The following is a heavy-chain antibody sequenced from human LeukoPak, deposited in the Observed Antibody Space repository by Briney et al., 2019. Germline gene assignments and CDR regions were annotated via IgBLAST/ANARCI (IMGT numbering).Heavy chain of an antibody. CDR2: ISGSGGST. CDR3: AKDGGRLPYYGMDV. D-gene: IGHD6-19*01. Sequence: TGGSLSLSCAASGFTFSTYAMGWVRQAPGKGLEWVSAISGSGGSTFYADSVKGRFTISRDNSKNTLYLQMNSLRAEDTAVYYCAKDGGRLPYYGMDVWGQGTTVTVSS. J-gene: IGHJ6*02. V-gene: IGHV3-23*01. CDR1: GFTFSTYA.